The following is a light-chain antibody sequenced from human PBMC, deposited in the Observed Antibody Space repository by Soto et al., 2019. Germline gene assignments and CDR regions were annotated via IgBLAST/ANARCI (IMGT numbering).Light chain of an antibody. CDR1: SSDVGGYNL. J-gene: IGLJ1*01. Sequence: QSAPTQPASVSGSPGQSITISCTGTSSDVGGYNLVSWYQHHPGKAPKFMIYEGTKRPSGVSSRFSGSKSGNTASLTISGLQAEDEAYYYCCSYAGSSTYVFGTGTKVTVL. V-gene: IGLV2-23*01. CDR2: EGT. CDR3: CSYAGSSTYV.